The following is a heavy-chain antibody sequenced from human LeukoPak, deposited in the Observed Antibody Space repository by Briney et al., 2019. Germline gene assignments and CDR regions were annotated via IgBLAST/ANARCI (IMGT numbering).Heavy chain of an antibody. CDR1: GFTFSSYS. D-gene: IGHD5-18*01. CDR2: ISSSSSYI. Sequence: GGSLRLSCAASGFTFSSYSMNWVRQAPGKGLEWVSSISSSSSYIYYADSVKGRFTISRDNAKNSLYLQMNSLRAEDTAVYYCASTAGYSYGFSWLDYWGQGTLVTVSS. CDR3: ASTAGYSYGFSWLDY. J-gene: IGHJ4*02. V-gene: IGHV3-21*01.